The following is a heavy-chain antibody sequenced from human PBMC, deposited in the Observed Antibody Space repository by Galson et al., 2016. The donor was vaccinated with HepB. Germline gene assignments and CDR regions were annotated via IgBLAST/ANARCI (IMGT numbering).Heavy chain of an antibody. Sequence: SETLSLTCAVSGVSTSNNYWWRWVRQCPGKGLEWIAEIHHSGNTNYNPSLKSQVNITIHKSRNQFSLNLGFVTAADTAVYNCARGVRYYGSGSYCLFDCWGQGTLVTVSS. J-gene: IGHJ4*02. D-gene: IGHD3-10*01. V-gene: IGHV4-4*02. CDR2: IHHSGNT. CDR3: ARGVRYYGSGSYCLFDC. CDR1: GVSTSNNYW.